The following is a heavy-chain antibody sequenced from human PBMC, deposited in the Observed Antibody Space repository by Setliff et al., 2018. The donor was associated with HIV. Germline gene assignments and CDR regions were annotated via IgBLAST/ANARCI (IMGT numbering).Heavy chain of an antibody. CDR3: ARLGPYSGYDYYFDY. CDR2: IYHSGST. D-gene: IGHD5-12*01. Sequence: SETLSLTCTVSGGSIRSSSYYWGWIRQPPGKGLEWIGSIYHSGSTYYNPSLKSRVTISVDTSKNQFSLKLSSVTAADTAVYYCARLGPYSGYDYYFDYWGQGTLVTVSS. CDR1: GGSIRSSSYY. J-gene: IGHJ4*02. V-gene: IGHV4-39*07.